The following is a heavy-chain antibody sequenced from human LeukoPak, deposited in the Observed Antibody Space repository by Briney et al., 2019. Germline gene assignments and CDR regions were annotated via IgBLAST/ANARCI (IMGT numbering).Heavy chain of an antibody. CDR3: ARDLGYFDY. Sequence: GGSLRLSCAASGFTFSSYGMHWVRQAPGKRLEWVAIIWYDGSNKYYVDSVKGRFTISRDNSKNTLYLQMNSLRAEDTAVYYCARDLGYFDYWGQGTLVTVSS. V-gene: IGHV3-33*01. CDR2: IWYDGSNK. D-gene: IGHD3-16*01. CDR1: GFTFSSYG. J-gene: IGHJ4*02.